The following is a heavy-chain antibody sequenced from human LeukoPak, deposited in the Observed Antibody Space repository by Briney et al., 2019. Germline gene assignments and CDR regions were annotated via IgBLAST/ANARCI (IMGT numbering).Heavy chain of an antibody. V-gene: IGHV3-7*01. D-gene: IGHD5-12*01. Sequence: PGGSLRLSCAASGFSFRDFWMTWVRQAPGKGLEWVANINQGGSVKYYVDSVKGRFTISRDDAKSSLYVQMNSLRDKDTAVYYCARFGYSGWNLEYWGQGTLVTVSS. CDR1: GFSFRDFW. CDR2: INQGGSVK. CDR3: ARFGYSGWNLEY. J-gene: IGHJ4*02.